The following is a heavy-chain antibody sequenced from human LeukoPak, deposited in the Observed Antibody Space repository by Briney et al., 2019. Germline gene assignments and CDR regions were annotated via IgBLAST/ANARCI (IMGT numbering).Heavy chain of an antibody. CDR1: GFTVSSNY. CDR3: AKHTGYYYDMDV. V-gene: IGHV3-23*01. Sequence: GGSLRLSCAASGFTVSSNYMSWVRQAPGRGLEWVSAISGSGGSTYYADSVKGRFTISRDNSKNTLYLRMNSLRAEDTALYYCAKHTGYYYDMDVWGQGTTVTVSS. D-gene: IGHD2-8*02. J-gene: IGHJ6*02. CDR2: ISGSGGST.